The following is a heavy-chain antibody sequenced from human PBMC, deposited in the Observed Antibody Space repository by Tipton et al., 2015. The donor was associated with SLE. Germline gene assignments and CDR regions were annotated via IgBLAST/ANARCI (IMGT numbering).Heavy chain of an antibody. V-gene: IGHV3-7*01. Sequence: SLRLSCAASGFTFSSYWINWVRQAPGKGLEWVANIKQDGSEKYYVNSVKGRFTISRDNAKNSLYLQMNTLRAEDTAVYYCARDEPSTMTRRYFDYWGQGTLVTVSS. CDR3: ARDEPSTMTRRYFDY. CDR1: GFTFSSYW. CDR2: IKQDGSEK. J-gene: IGHJ4*02. D-gene: IGHD5/OR15-5a*01.